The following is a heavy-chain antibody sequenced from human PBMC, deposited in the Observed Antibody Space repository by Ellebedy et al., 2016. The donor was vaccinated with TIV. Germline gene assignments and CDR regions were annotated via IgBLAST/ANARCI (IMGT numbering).Heavy chain of an antibody. J-gene: IGHJ6*02. CDR2: INAGNGNT. Sequence: AASVKVSCKASGYTFTSYAVHWVRQAPGQRLEWMGWINAGNGNTKYSQKFQGRLTITRDTSASTAYMDLSSLRSEDTAVYYCGRDSPLTRDYYDSSGYYYYGMDVWGQGTTVTVSS. CDR3: GRDSPLTRDYYDSSGYYYYGMDV. V-gene: IGHV1-3*01. D-gene: IGHD3-22*01. CDR1: GYTFTSYA.